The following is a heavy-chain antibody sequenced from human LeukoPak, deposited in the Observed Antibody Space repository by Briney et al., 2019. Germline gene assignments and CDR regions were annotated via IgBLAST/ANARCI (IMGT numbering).Heavy chain of an antibody. CDR2: IYYSGST. CDR1: GGSISSSSYY. CDR3: ARNRDRYFDWLSFDY. V-gene: IGHV4-39*07. J-gene: IGHJ4*02. D-gene: IGHD3-9*01. Sequence: SETLSLTCTVSGGSISSSSYYWGWIRQPPGKGLEWIGSIYYSGSTYYNPSLKSRVTMSVDTSKNQFSLKLSSVTAADTAVYYCARNRDRYFDWLSFDYWGQGTLVTVSS.